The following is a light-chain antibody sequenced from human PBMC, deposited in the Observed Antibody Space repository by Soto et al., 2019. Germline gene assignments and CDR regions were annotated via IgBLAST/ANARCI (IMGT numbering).Light chain of an antibody. CDR1: SSNIGNNY. Sequence: QSVLTQPPSVSAAPGQKVTISCSGSSSNIGNNYVSWYQQLPGTAPKLLIYDNNKRPSGIPDRFSGSKSGTSATLGITGLQTGDEADYYCGTWDSRPSGYVFGTGTKLTVL. J-gene: IGLJ1*01. CDR3: GTWDSRPSGYV. V-gene: IGLV1-51*01. CDR2: DNN.